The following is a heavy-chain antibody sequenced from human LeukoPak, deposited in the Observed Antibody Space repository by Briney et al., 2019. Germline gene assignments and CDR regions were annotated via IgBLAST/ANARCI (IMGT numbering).Heavy chain of an antibody. V-gene: IGHV3-74*01. CDR1: GFSFSGHW. CDR3: ARGPNSNWSGLDF. CDR2: ISPTGSTT. Sequence: TGGSLRLSCTASGFSFSGHWMHWARQLPGKGLVRVSRISPTGSTTSYADSVEGRFTVSRDNAKNTLYLQVNNLRAEDTAVYYCARGPNSNWSGLDFWGQGTLLTVSS. J-gene: IGHJ4*02. D-gene: IGHD6-6*01.